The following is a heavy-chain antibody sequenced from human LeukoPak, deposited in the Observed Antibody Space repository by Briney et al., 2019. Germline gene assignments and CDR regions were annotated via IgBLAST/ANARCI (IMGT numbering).Heavy chain of an antibody. D-gene: IGHD3-16*01. CDR1: GFSFTIYE. CDR2: IVTVGDT. Sequence: TGGSLTPSCAASGFSFTIYEFDCVRQVPGNGLDWVLAIVTVGDTYSPDSVKGRFIISREDARNSVYLQMNSLRVADTAVYYCVRELRGENAFDMWGRGTMVTVSS. J-gene: IGHJ3*02. V-gene: IGHV3-13*01. CDR3: VRELRGENAFDM.